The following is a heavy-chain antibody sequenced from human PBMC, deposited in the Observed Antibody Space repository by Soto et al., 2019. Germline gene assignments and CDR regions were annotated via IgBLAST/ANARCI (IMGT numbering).Heavy chain of an antibody. J-gene: IGHJ6*02. CDR3: AADPRIMITFGGVIVMSYYGMDV. V-gene: IGHV1-58*01. CDR2: IVVGSGNT. Sequence: SVKVSCKASGFTFTSSAVQWVRQARGQRLEWIGWIVVGSGNTNYAQKFQERVTITRDMSTSTAYMELSSLRSEDTAVYYCAADPRIMITFGGVIVMSYYGMDVRGQGTTVTVSS. CDR1: GFTFTSSA. D-gene: IGHD3-16*02.